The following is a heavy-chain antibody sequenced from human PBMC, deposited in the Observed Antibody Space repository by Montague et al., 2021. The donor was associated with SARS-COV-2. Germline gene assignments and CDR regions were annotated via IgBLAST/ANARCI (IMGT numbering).Heavy chain of an antibody. CDR2: INDRGVTNY. J-gene: IGHJ4*02. D-gene: IGHD4-11*01. CDR1: GESFSGFF. V-gene: IGHV4-34*01. Sequence: SETLSLTCAVYGESFSGFFWSWIRQPPGKGLEWIAEINDRGVTNYNYNPSLGSRVTISADTSKNQFSLKLRSVTAADTAVYYCARWDPQTLTVISLRGKSANDYWGQRTLVTVSS. CDR3: ARWDPQTLTVISLRGKSANDY.